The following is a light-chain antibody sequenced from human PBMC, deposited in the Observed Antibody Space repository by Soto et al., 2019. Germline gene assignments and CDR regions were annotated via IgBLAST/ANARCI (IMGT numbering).Light chain of an antibody. J-gene: IGKJ1*01. V-gene: IGKV3-11*01. CDR3: QQRSSWPLT. Sequence: EIVLTQAQATLSFSPVERVSLSCRASQSVNTYFAWYQQKPGQAPRLLIYDASSRATGIPARFSGSGSGTDFTLTISSLEPEDFAMYYCQQRSSWPLTFGHGTRVEI. CDR1: QSVNTY. CDR2: DAS.